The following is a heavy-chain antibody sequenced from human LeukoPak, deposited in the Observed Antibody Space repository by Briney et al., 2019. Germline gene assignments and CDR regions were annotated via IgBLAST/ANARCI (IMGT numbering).Heavy chain of an antibody. Sequence: GASVKVSCKASGYTFTGFYIHWVRQAPGQRPEWMGWINPNIGGTNYAQKFRGRVSFTRDTSTSTAYMEMNSLRSDDTAVYYCARCGSGTELYDYYFMDVWGKGPTVTVSS. J-gene: IGHJ6*03. CDR3: ARCGSGTELYDYYFMDV. V-gene: IGHV1-2*02. CDR2: INPNIGGT. CDR1: GYTFTGFY. D-gene: IGHD3-10*01.